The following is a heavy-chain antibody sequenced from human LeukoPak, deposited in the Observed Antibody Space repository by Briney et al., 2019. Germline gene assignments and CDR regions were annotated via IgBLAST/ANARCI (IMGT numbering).Heavy chain of an antibody. CDR2: ISASGGST. D-gene: IGHD6-19*01. V-gene: IGHV3-23*01. Sequence: GGSLRLSCAASGFTFSSSAMSWVRQVPGKGLEWVSGISASGGSTSYADSVRGRFTISRDNSKNTLYVQMNSLRAEDTAVYYCATEVRGWYWGSDYWGQGALVTVSS. J-gene: IGHJ4*02. CDR3: ATEVRGWYWGSDY. CDR1: GFTFSSSA.